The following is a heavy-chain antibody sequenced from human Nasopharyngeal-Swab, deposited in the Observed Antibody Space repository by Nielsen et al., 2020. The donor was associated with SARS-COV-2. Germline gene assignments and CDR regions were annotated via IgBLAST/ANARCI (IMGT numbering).Heavy chain of an antibody. CDR1: GFTFSSYS. CDR3: ARDFNYYDSSGYDTRDY. CDR2: ISSSSSYI. J-gene: IGHJ4*02. D-gene: IGHD3-22*01. Sequence: GESLKISCAASGFTFSSYSMNWVRQAPGKGLEWVSSISSSSSYIYYADSVKGRFTISRDNAKNSLYLQMSSLRAEDTAVYYCARDFNYYDSSGYDTRDYWGQGTLVTVSS. V-gene: IGHV3-21*01.